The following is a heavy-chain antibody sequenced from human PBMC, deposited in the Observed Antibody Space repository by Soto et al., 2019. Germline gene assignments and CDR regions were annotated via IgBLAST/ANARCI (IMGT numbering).Heavy chain of an antibody. D-gene: IGHD4-17*01. CDR2: IYYSGST. J-gene: IGHJ5*02. Sequence: PSETLSLTCTVSGGSLSSYYWSWIRQPPGKGLEWIGYIYYSGSTNYNPSLKSRVTISVDTSKNQFSLKLSSVTAADTAVYYCARERSPRYGDNWFDPWGQGTLVTVSS. CDR1: GGSLSSYY. CDR3: ARERSPRYGDNWFDP. V-gene: IGHV4-59*01.